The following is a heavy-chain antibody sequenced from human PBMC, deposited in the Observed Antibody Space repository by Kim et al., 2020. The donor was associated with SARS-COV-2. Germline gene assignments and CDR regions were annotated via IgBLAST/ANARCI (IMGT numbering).Heavy chain of an antibody. V-gene: IGHV4-39*01. D-gene: IGHD3-3*01. CDR3: GPICGVVSSEIDY. Sequence: SETLSLTCTVSGGSISSSSYYWGWIRQPPGKGLEWIGSIYYSGSTYYNRSLKSRVTISVDTSKNQFSLTLSSVTAADTAGYYCGPICGVVSSEIDYWGQ. CDR1: GGSISSSSYY. CDR2: IYYSGST. J-gene: IGHJ4*02.